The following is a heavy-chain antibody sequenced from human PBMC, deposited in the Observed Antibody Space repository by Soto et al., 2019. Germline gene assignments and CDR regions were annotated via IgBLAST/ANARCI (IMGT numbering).Heavy chain of an antibody. Sequence: QVQLVQSGAEVKKPGSSVKVSCKASGGTFSSYAISWVRQAPGQGLEWMGGIIPIFGTANYAQKFQGRVTITADEYTSTAYMELSSLRSEDTAVYYCASPGCSSTSCYTDYYYYGMDVWGQGTTVTGSS. D-gene: IGHD2-2*02. CDR3: ASPGCSSTSCYTDYYYYGMDV. CDR1: GGTFSSYA. CDR2: IIPIFGTA. J-gene: IGHJ6*02. V-gene: IGHV1-69*01.